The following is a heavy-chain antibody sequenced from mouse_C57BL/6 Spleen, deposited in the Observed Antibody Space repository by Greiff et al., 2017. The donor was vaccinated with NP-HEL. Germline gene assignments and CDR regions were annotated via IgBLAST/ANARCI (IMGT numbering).Heavy chain of an antibody. J-gene: IGHJ2*01. CDR2: IDPSDSET. CDR3: ARWAAQAYFDY. V-gene: IGHV1-52*01. D-gene: IGHD3-2*02. CDR1: GYTFTSYW. Sequence: VQLQQSGAELVRPGSSVKLSCKASGYTFTSYWMHWVKQRPIQGLEWIGNIDPSDSETHYNQKFKDKATLTVDKSSSTAYMQLSSLTSEDSAVYYCARWAAQAYFDYWGQGTTLTVSS.